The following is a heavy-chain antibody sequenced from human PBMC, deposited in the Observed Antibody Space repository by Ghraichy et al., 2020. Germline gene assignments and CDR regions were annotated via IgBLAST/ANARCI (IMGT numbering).Heavy chain of an antibody. V-gene: IGHV3-23*01. Sequence: EGSLRLSCAASGFTFSSYAMSWVRQAPGKGLEWVSAISGSGGSTYYADSVKGRFTISRDNSKNTLYLQMNSLRAEDTAVYYCAKAGVAARPFPPDDWGQGTLVTVSS. D-gene: IGHD6-6*01. J-gene: IGHJ4*02. CDR1: GFTFSSYA. CDR2: ISGSGGST. CDR3: AKAGVAARPFPPDD.